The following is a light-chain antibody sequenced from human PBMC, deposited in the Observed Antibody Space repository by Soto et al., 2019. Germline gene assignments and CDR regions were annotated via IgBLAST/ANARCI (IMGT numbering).Light chain of an antibody. CDR3: SAYAGTNDLGV. Sequence: QSALTQPPSASGSPGQSVTISCTGTNSDIGIYDFVSWYQQHPGKAPKLLIYEVSKRPSGVPDRFSGSKSGTTASLTVSDLQTEDAADYFCSAYAGTNDLGVFGGGTKVTVL. J-gene: IGLJ3*02. V-gene: IGLV2-8*01. CDR1: NSDIGIYDF. CDR2: EVS.